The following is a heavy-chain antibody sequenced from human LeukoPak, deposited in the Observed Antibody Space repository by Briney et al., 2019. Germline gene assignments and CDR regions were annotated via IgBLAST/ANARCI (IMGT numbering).Heavy chain of an antibody. Sequence: ASVKVSCKTSGYTFTSYDINWVRQAPGQRLEWMGWINAGNGNTKYSQKFQGRVTITRDTSASTAYMELSSLRSEDTAVYYCARDGVILVAATPSYFDYWGQGTLVAVSS. CDR1: GYTFTSYD. CDR3: ARDGVILVAATPSYFDY. D-gene: IGHD2-15*01. V-gene: IGHV1-3*01. CDR2: INAGNGNT. J-gene: IGHJ4*02.